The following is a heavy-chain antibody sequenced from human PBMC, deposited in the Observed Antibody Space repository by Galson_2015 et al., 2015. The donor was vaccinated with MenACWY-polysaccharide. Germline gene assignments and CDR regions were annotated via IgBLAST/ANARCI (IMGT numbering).Heavy chain of an antibody. J-gene: IGHJ4*02. CDR3: ATDRADLGWELPHYYFDY. V-gene: IGHV1-24*01. D-gene: IGHD1-26*01. Sequence: SVKVSCKVSGYTLTELSMHWVRQAPGKGLEWMGGFDPEDGETIYAQKFQGRVTMTEDTSTDTAYMELSSLRSEDTAVYYCATDRADLGWELPHYYFDYWGQGTLVTVSS. CDR2: FDPEDGET. CDR1: GYTLTELS.